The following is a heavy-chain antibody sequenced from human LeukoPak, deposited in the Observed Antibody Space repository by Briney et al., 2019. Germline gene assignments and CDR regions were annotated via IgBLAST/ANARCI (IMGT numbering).Heavy chain of an antibody. CDR3: ARVNPYYDFWSGYPYYFDY. Sequence: SETLSLTCTVSGGSISSYYWSWIRQPPGKGLEWIGYIYYSGSTNYNPSLKSRVTISVDTSKNQFSLKLSSVTAADTAVYYCARVNPYYDFWSGYPYYFDYWGQGTLVTVSS. CDR1: GGSISSYY. D-gene: IGHD3-3*01. CDR2: IYYSGST. V-gene: IGHV4-59*01. J-gene: IGHJ4*02.